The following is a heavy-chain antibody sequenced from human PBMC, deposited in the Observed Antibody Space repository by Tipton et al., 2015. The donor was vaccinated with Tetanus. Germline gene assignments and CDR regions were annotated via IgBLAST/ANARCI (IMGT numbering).Heavy chain of an antibody. CDR1: GDSISSYY. CDR2: IYYRGNT. CDR3: ARVEEGYCSGGTCYFAD. Sequence: TLSLTCTVSGDSISSYYWSWIRQPPGKGLEWIGYIYYRGNTNYNPSLKKRVTISVDTSKNQFSLKLNSVTAADTAVYYCARVEEGYCSGGTCYFADWGRGTLVTVSS. D-gene: IGHD2-15*01. J-gene: IGHJ4*02. V-gene: IGHV4-59*01.